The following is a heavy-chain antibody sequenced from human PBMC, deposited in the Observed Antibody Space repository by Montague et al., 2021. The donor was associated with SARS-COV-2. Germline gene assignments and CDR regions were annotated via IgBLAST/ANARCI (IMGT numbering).Heavy chain of an antibody. CDR1: GGSISSGGYY. Sequence: TLSLTCTVSGGSISSGGYYWSWIRQHPGKGLEWIGYIYYSESTYYNPSLKSRVTISVDTSKNQFSLKLCSVTAADTAVYYCARLTAGYCSGGSCYWGTGFDYWGQGTLVTVSS. CDR2: IYYSEST. V-gene: IGHV4-31*03. J-gene: IGHJ4*02. D-gene: IGHD2-15*01. CDR3: ARLTAGYCSGGSCYWGTGFDY.